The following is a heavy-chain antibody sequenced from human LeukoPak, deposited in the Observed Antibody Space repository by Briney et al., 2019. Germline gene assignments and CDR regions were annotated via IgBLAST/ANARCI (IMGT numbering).Heavy chain of an antibody. V-gene: IGHV3-23*01. D-gene: IGHD2-21*01. CDR2: ISDSGNT. CDR3: AKAPVTTCRGAYCYPFDY. CDR1: GFTLSSYA. Sequence: PGGSLRLSCAASGFTLSSYAMSWVRQAPGKGLEWVSDISDSGNTYHADSVKGRFTISRDSSKNTRFLKMNRLRPEDAAVYYCAKAPVTTCRGAYCYPFDYWGQGTLVTVSS. J-gene: IGHJ4*02.